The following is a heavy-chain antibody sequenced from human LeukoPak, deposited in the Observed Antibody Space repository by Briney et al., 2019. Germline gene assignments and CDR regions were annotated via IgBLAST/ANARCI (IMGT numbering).Heavy chain of an antibody. CDR1: KFAFSSYA. CDR2: ISGGGGNT. V-gene: IGHV3-23*01. J-gene: IGHJ3*02. Sequence: GGSLRLSCAASKFAFSSYAMSWVRQAPGKGLEWVSAISGGGGNTYYTDSVKGRFTISRDNSKNTLYLQMNSLRAEDTAVYYCGKNRYSGSLSPFDIWGQGTMVTVSS. CDR3: GKNRYSGSLSPFDI. D-gene: IGHD1-26*01.